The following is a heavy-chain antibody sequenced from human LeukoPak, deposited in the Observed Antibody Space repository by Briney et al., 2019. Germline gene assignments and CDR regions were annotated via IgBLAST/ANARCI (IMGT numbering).Heavy chain of an antibody. Sequence: ASVKVSCKASRYTFTGYYMHWVRQAPGQGLEWMGWINPNSGGTNYAQKFKGRVTMTRDTSISTAYMELRRLRSDDTAVYYCARRRITGTIDYWGQGTLVTVSS. D-gene: IGHD1-7*01. J-gene: IGHJ4*02. V-gene: IGHV1-2*02. CDR2: INPNSGGT. CDR1: RYTFTGYY. CDR3: ARRRITGTIDY.